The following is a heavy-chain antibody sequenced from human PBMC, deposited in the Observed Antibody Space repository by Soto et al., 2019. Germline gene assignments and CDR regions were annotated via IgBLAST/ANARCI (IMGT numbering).Heavy chain of an antibody. CDR3: ARLSYYDSSGYYNDDAFDI. Sequence: PAETLSLTCTVSGGSISSSSYYWGWIRQPPGKGREWSGSIYYRGSTYYHPSLKSRVTISVDTSKNQFSLQLSSVTAADTAVYYCARLSYYDSSGYYNDDAFDIWGQGTMVTVSS. CDR1: GGSISSSSYY. V-gene: IGHV4-39*01. J-gene: IGHJ3*02. CDR2: IYYRGST. D-gene: IGHD3-22*01.